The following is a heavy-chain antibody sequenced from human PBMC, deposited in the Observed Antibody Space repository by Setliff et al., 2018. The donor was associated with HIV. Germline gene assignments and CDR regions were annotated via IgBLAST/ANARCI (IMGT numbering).Heavy chain of an antibody. CDR2: IYYSGRT. CDR3: ARYCGGDCYPSAYYMDV. D-gene: IGHD2-21*01. Sequence: KPSETLSLTCTVSGGSISSGGYYWSWIRQHPGKGLEWIGYIYYSGRTYYNPSLKSRVTISVDTSEIQFSLKLSSVTAADTAVYYCARYCGGDCYPSAYYMDVWGKGTTVTVS. V-gene: IGHV4-31*03. CDR1: GGSISSGGYY. J-gene: IGHJ6*03.